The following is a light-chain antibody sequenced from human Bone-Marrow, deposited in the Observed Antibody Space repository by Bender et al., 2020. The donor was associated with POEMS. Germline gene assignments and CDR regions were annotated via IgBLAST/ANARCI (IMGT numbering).Light chain of an antibody. Sequence: QSALTQPASVSGSPGQSVTISCTGTSSDVGGYNYVSWYQQRPGKAPKLIIYGVNKRPSGVPDRFSGSKSDYTASLTISGLLTEDEADYHCSSYAGSYWVFGGGTKLTV. CDR3: SSYAGSYWV. V-gene: IGLV2-8*01. CDR1: SSDVGGYNY. CDR2: GVN. J-gene: IGLJ3*02.